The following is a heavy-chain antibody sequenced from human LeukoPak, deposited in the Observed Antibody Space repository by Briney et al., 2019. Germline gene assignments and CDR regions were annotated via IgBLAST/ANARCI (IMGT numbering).Heavy chain of an antibody. Sequence: GGTLRLSCAASGFTFSSYAMSWVRQAPGKGLEGVSAIGGIGDRIDYEDSVKGRFSVSRDNSKTTLYLQMDSLRVEDTAVYYCARDAEKYSDRWGGYYYGMDVWGKGTTVTVSS. CDR1: GFTFSSYA. V-gene: IGHV3-23*01. CDR3: ARDAEKYSDRWGGYYYGMDV. D-gene: IGHD6-6*01. J-gene: IGHJ6*04. CDR2: IGGIGDRI.